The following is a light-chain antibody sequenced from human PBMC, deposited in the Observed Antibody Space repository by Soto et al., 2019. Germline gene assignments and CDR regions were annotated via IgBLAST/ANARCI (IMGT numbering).Light chain of an antibody. CDR1: SSDVGGYNS. CDR3: SSYPSSSTYV. Sequence: QSVLTQPASVSGSPGQSITISCTGTSSDVGGYNSVSWYQQHPGKAPNLMIYNVSNRPSGISDRFSGSRSGNTASLAISGLQAEDEADYYCSSYPSSSTYVFGTGTKVTVL. V-gene: IGLV2-14*03. CDR2: NVS. J-gene: IGLJ1*01.